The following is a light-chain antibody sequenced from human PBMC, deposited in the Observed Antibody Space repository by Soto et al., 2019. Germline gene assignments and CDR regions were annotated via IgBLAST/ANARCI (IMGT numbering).Light chain of an antibody. CDR2: AAS. J-gene: IGKJ5*01. Sequence: DIQLTQSPSYVSASVGDRVTITCRASESIANWLVWYQQKPGKAPKLLISAASSLQTGVPSRFSGSGSGTDFTLTINSLQPEDFESYFCQQANRFPFTFGQGTRLEI. V-gene: IGKV1-12*02. CDR1: ESIANW. CDR3: QQANRFPFT.